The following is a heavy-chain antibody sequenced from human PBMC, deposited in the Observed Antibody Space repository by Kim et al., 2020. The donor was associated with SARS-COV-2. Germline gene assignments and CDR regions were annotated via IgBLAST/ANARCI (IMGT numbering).Heavy chain of an antibody. Sequence: YADSVKGRFTISRDNSKNTLYLQMNSLRAEDTAVYYCARDWGLWFGELPDYWGQGTLVTVSS. V-gene: IGHV3-30*01. CDR3: ARDWGLWFGELPDY. J-gene: IGHJ4*02. D-gene: IGHD3-10*01.